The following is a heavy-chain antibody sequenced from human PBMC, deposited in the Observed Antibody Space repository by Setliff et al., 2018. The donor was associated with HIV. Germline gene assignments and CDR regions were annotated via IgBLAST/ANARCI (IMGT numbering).Heavy chain of an antibody. Sequence: TLSLTCTVSGGSISSGGYYWSWIRQHPGKGLEWIGSIYYSGSTYYNPSLKSRVTISEDTSKNQFSLKMRSVTAAYTAMYYCARGGLYDTGDWIDPCGQGTLVTVSS. CDR2: IYYSGST. D-gene: IGHD3-16*01. J-gene: IGHJ5*02. V-gene: IGHV4-31*03. CDR3: ARGGLYDTGDWIDP. CDR1: GGSISSGGYY.